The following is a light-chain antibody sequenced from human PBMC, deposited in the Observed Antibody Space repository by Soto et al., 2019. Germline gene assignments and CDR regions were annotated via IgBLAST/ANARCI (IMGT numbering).Light chain of an antibody. CDR1: SSNIKTNG. CDR3: STWDDSLNGLI. Sequence: QPVLAQPPSASGTPGQTVTISCSGGSSNIKTNGVSWYQQVPGAAPKLLIYSNSQRPSGAPDRFSGSKSGTSASLAISGLQSEDEATYHCSTWDDSLNGLIFGGGTK. J-gene: IGLJ2*01. V-gene: IGLV1-44*01. CDR2: SNS.